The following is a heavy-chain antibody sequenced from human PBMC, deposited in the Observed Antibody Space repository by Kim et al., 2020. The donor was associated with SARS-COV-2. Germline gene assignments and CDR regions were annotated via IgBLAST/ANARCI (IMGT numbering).Heavy chain of an antibody. V-gene: IGHV3-53*01. Sequence: GGSLRLSCAASGFTVSSNYMSWVRQAPGKGLEWVSVIYSGGSTYYADSVKGRFTISRDNSKNTLYLQMNSLRAEDTAVYYCASASQEQLVDYGMDVWGQGTTVTVSS. J-gene: IGHJ6*02. CDR1: GFTVSSNY. CDR3: ASASQEQLVDYGMDV. CDR2: IYSGGST. D-gene: IGHD6-13*01.